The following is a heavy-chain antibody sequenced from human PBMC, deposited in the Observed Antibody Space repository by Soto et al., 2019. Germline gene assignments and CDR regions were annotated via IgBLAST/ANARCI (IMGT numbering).Heavy chain of an antibody. D-gene: IGHD3-22*01. CDR2: IYHSGST. V-gene: IGHV4-4*02. CDR1: GGSISSSNW. CDR3: ARDPRNYYDSSGYPPPFEP. J-gene: IGHJ5*02. Sequence: SETLSLTCAVSGGSISSSNWWSWVRQPPGKGLEWIGEIYHSGSTNYNPSLKSRVTISVDKSKNQFSLKLSSVTAADTAVYYCARDPRNYYDSSGYPPPFEPWGQGTLVTVSS.